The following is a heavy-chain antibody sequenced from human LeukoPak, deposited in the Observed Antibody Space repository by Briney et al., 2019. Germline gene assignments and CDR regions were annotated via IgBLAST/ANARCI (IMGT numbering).Heavy chain of an antibody. CDR2: IWYDGSNK. CDR3: AIDLFPMVRGKDGMDV. J-gene: IGHJ6*02. D-gene: IGHD3-10*01. V-gene: IGHV3-33*01. CDR1: GFTFSSYV. Sequence: GRSLRLSCAASGFTFSSYVMHWVRQAPGKGLEWVAVIWYDGSNKYYADSVKGRFTISRDNSKNTLYLQMNSLRAEDTAVYYCAIDLFPMVRGKDGMDVWGQGTTVSVSS.